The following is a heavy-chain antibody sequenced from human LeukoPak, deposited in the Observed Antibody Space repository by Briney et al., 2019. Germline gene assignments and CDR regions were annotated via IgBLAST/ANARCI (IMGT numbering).Heavy chain of an antibody. CDR3: ARALSSSWYYFDY. J-gene: IGHJ4*02. CDR1: GGSISSSNW. V-gene: IGHV4-4*02. D-gene: IGHD6-13*01. CDR2: IYHSGST. Sequence: SGTQSLTCAVSGGSISSSNWWSWVRQPPGKGLEWIGEIYHSGSTNYNPSLKSRVTISVDKSKNQFSLKLSSVTAADTAVYYCARALSSSWYYFDYWGQGTLVTVSS.